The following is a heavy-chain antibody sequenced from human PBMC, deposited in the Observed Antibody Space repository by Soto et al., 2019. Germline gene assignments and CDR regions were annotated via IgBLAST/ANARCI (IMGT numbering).Heavy chain of an antibody. CDR2: IYYSGST. V-gene: IGHV4-39*02. CDR1: GGSISSSSYY. Sequence: SETLSLTCTVSGGSISSSSYYWGWIRQPPGKWLEWIGSIYYSGSTYYNPSLKSRVTIXXXTXXXXXSLXMXXLTXADTALYFCTRAERFPRSWFDPWGQGTQVTVSS. CDR3: TRAERFPRSWFDP. D-gene: IGHD3-10*01. J-gene: IGHJ5*02.